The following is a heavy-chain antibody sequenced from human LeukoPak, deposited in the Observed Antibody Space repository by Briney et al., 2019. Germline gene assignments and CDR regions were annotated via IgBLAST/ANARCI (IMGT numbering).Heavy chain of an antibody. J-gene: IGHJ5*02. CDR2: INAGNGST. V-gene: IGHV1-3*01. CDR3: ARDFRDYGGNFNWFDP. CDR1: GYTFTSYA. Sequence: ASVKVSCKASGYTFTSYAMHWVRQAPGQRLEWMGWINAGNGSTKYSQKFQGRVTITRDTSASTAYMELSSLRSEDTAVYYCARDFRDYGGNFNWFDPWGQGTLVTVSS. D-gene: IGHD4-23*01.